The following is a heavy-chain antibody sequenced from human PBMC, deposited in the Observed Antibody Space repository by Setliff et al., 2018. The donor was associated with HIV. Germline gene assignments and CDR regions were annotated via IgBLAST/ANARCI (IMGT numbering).Heavy chain of an antibody. CDR1: GVSISDYY. D-gene: IGHD6-19*01. CDR2: IYFSGST. V-gene: IGHV4-59*08. Sequence: SETLSLTCTVSGVSISDYYWSWIRQPPGKGLEWIGYIYFSGSTNYNPSLKSRVTMSLDTSKSQFSLKLSSVTAADTAVYYCARLNQQWLVRDSGSNWFDPWGQGILVTVS. CDR3: ARLNQQWLVRDSGSNWFDP. J-gene: IGHJ5*02.